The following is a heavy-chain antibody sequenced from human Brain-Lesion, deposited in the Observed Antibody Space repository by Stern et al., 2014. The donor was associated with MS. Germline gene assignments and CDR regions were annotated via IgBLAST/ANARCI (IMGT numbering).Heavy chain of an antibody. J-gene: IGHJ4*02. CDR3: ARGESSRYYYYFDY. CDR1: GDSISSGDNY. Sequence: QLQLQESGPGLVKHSQTLSLTCNVSGDSISSGDNYWSWIRQSPGKGLEWIGYIYYIGSTFYNPSLKSRVTISVDTSQNQFSLRLSSVTAADTAVYYCARGESSRYYYYFDYWGQGTLVTVSS. CDR2: IYYIGST. V-gene: IGHV4-30-4*01. D-gene: IGHD3-22*01.